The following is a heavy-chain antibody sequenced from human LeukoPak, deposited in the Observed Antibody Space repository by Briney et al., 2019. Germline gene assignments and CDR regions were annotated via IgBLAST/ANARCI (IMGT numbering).Heavy chain of an antibody. J-gene: IGHJ4*02. V-gene: IGHV1-46*01. CDR1: GYTFPSYF. CDR3: ARRSLVGPTADFDY. D-gene: IGHD2-21*01. Sequence: GASVKVSCKASGYTFPSYFMHWVRQAPGQGLEWMGIINPTGGSTTYAQKFQGRVTMTRDTSTSTVYMELSSLRSDDTAVYYCARRSLVGPTADFDYWGQGTLVTVSS. CDR2: INPTGGST.